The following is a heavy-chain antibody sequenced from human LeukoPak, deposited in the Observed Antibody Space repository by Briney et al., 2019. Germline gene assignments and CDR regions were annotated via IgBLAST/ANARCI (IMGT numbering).Heavy chain of an antibody. CDR3: ASHSGGYAY. D-gene: IGHD5-12*01. CDR1: GGSISSYY. V-gene: IGHV4-59*01. J-gene: IGHJ4*02. CDR2: IYYSGST. Sequence: TPSETLSLTCTVSGGSISSYYWSWIRQPPGKGLEWIGYIYYSGSTNYNPSLKSRVTISVDTSKNQFSLKLGSVTAADTAVYYCASHSGGYAYWGQGTLVTVSS.